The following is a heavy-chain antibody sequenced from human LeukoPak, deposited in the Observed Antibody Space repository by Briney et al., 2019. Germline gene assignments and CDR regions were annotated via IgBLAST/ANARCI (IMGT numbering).Heavy chain of an antibody. CDR2: ISSSGSTI. CDR1: GFTFSSYE. V-gene: IGHV3-48*03. J-gene: IGHJ4*02. CDR3: ARARRGWTAVPDY. D-gene: IGHD3-10*01. Sequence: PGGSLRLSCAASGFTFSSYEMNWVRQAPGKGLGWVSYISSSGSTIYYADSVKGRFTISRDNAKNSLYLQMTSLRAEDTAVYYCARARRGWTAVPDYWGQGTLVTVSS.